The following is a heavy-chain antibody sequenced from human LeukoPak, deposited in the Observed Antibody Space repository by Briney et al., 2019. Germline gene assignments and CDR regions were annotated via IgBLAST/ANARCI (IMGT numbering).Heavy chain of an antibody. CDR3: AGSPGSGSYYKVDY. D-gene: IGHD3-10*01. V-gene: IGHV4-31*03. J-gene: IGHJ4*02. Sequence: SETLSLTCTVSGGSISSGGYYWSWIRQHPGKGLEWIGYIYYSGSIYYNPSLKSRVTISVDTSKNQFSLKLSSVTAADTAVYYCAGSPGSGSYYKVDYWGQGTLVTVSS. CDR1: GGSISSGGYY. CDR2: IYYSGSI.